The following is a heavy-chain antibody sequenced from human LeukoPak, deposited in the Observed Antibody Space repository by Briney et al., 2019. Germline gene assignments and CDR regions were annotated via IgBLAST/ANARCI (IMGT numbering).Heavy chain of an antibody. D-gene: IGHD1-26*01. J-gene: IGHJ4*02. CDR1: GGTFSSYA. CDR3: ARAPSGSPIDY. V-gene: IGHV1-69*04. CDR2: IIPILGIA. Sequence: SVKVSCKASGGTFSSYAISWVRQAPGQGLEWMGRIIPILGIANYAQKFQGRVTITADKSTSTAYMELSSLRSEDAAVYYCARAPSGSPIDYWGQGTLVTVSS.